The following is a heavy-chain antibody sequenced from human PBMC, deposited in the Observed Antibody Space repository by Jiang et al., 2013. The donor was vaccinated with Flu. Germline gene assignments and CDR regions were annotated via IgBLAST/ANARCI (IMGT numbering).Heavy chain of an antibody. D-gene: IGHD6-19*01. CDR2: ISSSGSTI. CDR3: ARDNLEQWILMAMHAFDI. J-gene: IGHJ3*02. Sequence: KPGGSLRLSCAASGFTFSDYYMSWIRQAPGKGLEWVSYISSSGSTIYYADSVKGRFTISRDNAKNSLYLQMNSLRAEDTAVYYCARDNLEQWILMAMHAFDIWGQGTMVTVSS. CDR1: GFTFSDYY. V-gene: IGHV3-11*01.